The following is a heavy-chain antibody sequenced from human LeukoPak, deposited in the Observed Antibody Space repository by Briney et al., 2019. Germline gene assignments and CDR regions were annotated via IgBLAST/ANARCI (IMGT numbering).Heavy chain of an antibody. CDR3: ARGPHSAYYDFLSCMNWFDP. CDR1: GYTFTSYY. D-gene: IGHD3-3*01. Sequence: ASVKVSCKASGYTFTSYYMHWVRQAPGQGLEWMGIINPSGGSTSYAQKFQGRATMTRDMSTSTVYMELSSRRSENTAVYYCARGPHSAYYDFLSCMNWFDPWGQGTLVTVSP. CDR2: INPSGGST. V-gene: IGHV1-46*01. J-gene: IGHJ5*02.